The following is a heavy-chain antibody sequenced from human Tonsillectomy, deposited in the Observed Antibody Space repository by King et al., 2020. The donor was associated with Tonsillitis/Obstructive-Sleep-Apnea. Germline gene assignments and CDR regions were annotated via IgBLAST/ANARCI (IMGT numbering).Heavy chain of an antibody. V-gene: IGHV3-21*01. J-gene: IGHJ6*02. CDR3: ASAYGDTPYYYGMDV. Sequence: VQLVQSGGGLVKPGGSLRLSCAASGFTFNSYSMNWVRQAPGKGLEWVSSISGSSSYIYYADSVKGRFTISRDNAKNSLFQQRNSRRAEDTAVYYCASAYGDTPYYYGMDVWGQGTTVTVSS. CDR1: GFTFNSYS. D-gene: IGHD4-17*01. CDR2: ISGSSSYI.